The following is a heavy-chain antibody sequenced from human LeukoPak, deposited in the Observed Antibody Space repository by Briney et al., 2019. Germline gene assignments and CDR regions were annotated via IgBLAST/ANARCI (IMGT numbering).Heavy chain of an antibody. CDR3: AADTSSSGWYDYYYGMDV. V-gene: IGHV1-58*02. CDR2: IVVGSGNT. CDR1: GFTFTSSA. J-gene: IGHJ6*02. Sequence: SVKVSCKASGFTFTSSAMQWVRQARGQRLEWIGWIVVGSGNTNYAQKFQERVTITRDMSTSTAYMELSSLRSEDTAVYYCAADTSSSGWYDYYYGMDVWGQGTTVTVSS. D-gene: IGHD6-19*01.